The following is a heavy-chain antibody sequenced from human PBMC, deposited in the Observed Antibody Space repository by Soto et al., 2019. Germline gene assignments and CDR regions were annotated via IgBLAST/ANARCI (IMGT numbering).Heavy chain of an antibody. V-gene: IGHV5-51*03. CDR2: IYPGDSDT. CDR3: TRPDYYDPGAFDI. CDR1: GYSFTSYW. J-gene: IGHJ3*02. Sequence: EVQLVQSGAEVKEPGESLKISCKGSGYSFTSYWIDWVRQMPGKGLEWMGVIYPGDSDTRYSPSFQGQVTISADKSISTAYLQRSSLEASHTSINYCTRPDYYDPGAFDIWGQGTMVTVSS. D-gene: IGHD3-3*01.